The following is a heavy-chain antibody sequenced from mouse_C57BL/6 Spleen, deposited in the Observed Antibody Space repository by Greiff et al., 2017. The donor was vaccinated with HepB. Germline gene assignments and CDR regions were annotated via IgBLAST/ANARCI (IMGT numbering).Heavy chain of an antibody. CDR2: ISYDGSN. CDR1: GYSITSGYY. V-gene: IGHV3-6*01. CDR3: ARDHSYVGFDY. Sequence: EVKLQQSGPGLVKPSQSLSLTCSVTGYSITSGYYWNWIRQFPGNKLEWMGYISYDGSNNYNPSLKNRISITRDTSKNQFFLKLNSVTTEDTATYYCARDHSYVGFDYWGQGTTLTVSS. J-gene: IGHJ2*01. D-gene: IGHD1-1*01.